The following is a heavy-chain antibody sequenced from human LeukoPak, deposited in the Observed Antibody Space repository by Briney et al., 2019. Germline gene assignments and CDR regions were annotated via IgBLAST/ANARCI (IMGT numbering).Heavy chain of an antibody. Sequence: PGGSLRLSSVPSRFTFSSYDMHWVRQAPGKGLEWVAVISSDGGNRYYGDSVKGRVTISRDNSKNTLYLQINSLRTEDTANCARVLRQLPSPWGQGTLVTVSS. J-gene: IGHJ5*02. CDR3: ARVLRQLPSP. CDR1: RFTFSSYD. D-gene: IGHD6-6*01. V-gene: IGHV3-30*04. CDR2: ISSDGGNR.